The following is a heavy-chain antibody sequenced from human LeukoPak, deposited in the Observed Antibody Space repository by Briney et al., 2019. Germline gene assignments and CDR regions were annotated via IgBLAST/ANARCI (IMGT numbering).Heavy chain of an antibody. CDR1: GFTVSSNY. CDR3: ARVDYYDSSGYWYYFDY. V-gene: IGHV3-53*01. CDR2: IYSGGST. Sequence: QPGGSLRLSCAASGFTVSSNYMSWVHQAPGKGLEWVSVIYSGGSTYYADSVKGRFTISRDNSKNTLYLQMNSLRAEDTAVYYCARVDYYDSSGYWYYFDYWGQGTLSPSPQ. J-gene: IGHJ4*02. D-gene: IGHD3-22*01.